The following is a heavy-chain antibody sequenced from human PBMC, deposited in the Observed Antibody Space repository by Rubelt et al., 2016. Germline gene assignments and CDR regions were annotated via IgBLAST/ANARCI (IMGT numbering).Heavy chain of an antibody. Sequence: MGIIYPGDSDTRYSPSFQGQVTISADKSISTAYLQWSSLKASDTAMYYCARRGFEQWLGRERDAFDIWGQGTMVTVSS. D-gene: IGHD6-19*01. V-gene: IGHV5-51*01. CDR2: IYPGDSDT. J-gene: IGHJ3*02. CDR3: ARRGFEQWLGRERDAFDI.